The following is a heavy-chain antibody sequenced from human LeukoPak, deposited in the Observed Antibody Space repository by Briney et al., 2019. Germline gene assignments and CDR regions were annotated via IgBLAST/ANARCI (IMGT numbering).Heavy chain of an antibody. CDR3: ARKATTGPTKAAFDI. D-gene: IGHD4-17*01. CDR1: GYSISTSNY. J-gene: IGHJ3*02. V-gene: IGHV4-28*05. Sequence: SETLSLTCAVSGYSISTSNYWAWIRQPPGRGLEWIGHIYYSGGIYYNPSLKSRVTMSVDTSRNQFSLKLSSVTAVDTAVYYCARKATTGPTKAAFDIWGQGTMVTVST. CDR2: IYYSGGI.